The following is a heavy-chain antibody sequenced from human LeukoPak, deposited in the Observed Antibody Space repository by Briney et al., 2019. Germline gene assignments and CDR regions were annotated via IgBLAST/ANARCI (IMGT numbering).Heavy chain of an antibody. CDR2: INHSGST. D-gene: IGHD6-13*01. Sequence: ETLSLTCAVYGGSFSGYYWSWIRQPPGKGLEWIGEINHSGSTNYNPSLKSRVTTSVDTSKNQFSLKLSSVTAADTAVYYCARAAYSSSHYFDYWGQGTLVTVSS. V-gene: IGHV4-34*01. CDR3: ARAAYSSSHYFDY. J-gene: IGHJ4*02. CDR1: GGSFSGYY.